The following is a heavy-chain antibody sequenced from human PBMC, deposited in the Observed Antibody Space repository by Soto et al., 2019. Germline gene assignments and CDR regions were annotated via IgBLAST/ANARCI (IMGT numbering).Heavy chain of an antibody. CDR3: ARGSWYYDSSGYLDY. Sequence: PSATLSRTCTVSGDSVTSDSQYWGWIHQPPGKGLESIANIYYSGSTNYNPSLKSRVTMSLDTSKNQFSLKLSSVTAADTAVHYCARGSWYYDSSGYLDYWGRGTLVTVSS. CDR2: IYYSGST. CDR1: GDSVTSDSQY. J-gene: IGHJ4*02. D-gene: IGHD3-22*01. V-gene: IGHV4-61*01.